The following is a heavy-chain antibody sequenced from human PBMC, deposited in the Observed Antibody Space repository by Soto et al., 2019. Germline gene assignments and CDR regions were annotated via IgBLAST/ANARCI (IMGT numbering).Heavy chain of an antibody. CDR1: GGSISSGGYS. J-gene: IGHJ4*02. CDR2: IYHIGST. CDR3: ASGLVTTLHY. D-gene: IGHD4-17*01. Sequence: QLQLQESGSGLVKPSQTLSLTCAVSGGSISSGGYSWSWIRQPPGKGLEWVGYIYHIGSTYYNPSLKSRVTISVDRSKTQFSLKLSSVTAADTAVYYCASGLVTTLHYWGQGTLVTVSS. V-gene: IGHV4-30-2*01.